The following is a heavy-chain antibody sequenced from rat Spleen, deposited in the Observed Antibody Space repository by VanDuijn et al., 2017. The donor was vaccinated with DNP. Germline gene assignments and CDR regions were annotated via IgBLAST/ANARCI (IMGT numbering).Heavy chain of an antibody. CDR1: GFTFSNYG. J-gene: IGHJ4*01. V-gene: IGHV5S13*01. CDR3: ATFEGRDA. CDR2: ISTSGSRT. Sequence: EVQLVESGGGLVQPGRSLKVSCEASGFTFSNYGMAWVRQAPKKGLEWVATISTSGSRTYYPDSVKGRFTISRDNAKSSLYLQMNSLKSEDTATYYCATFEGRDAWGRGTSVTVSS. D-gene: IGHD1-11*01.